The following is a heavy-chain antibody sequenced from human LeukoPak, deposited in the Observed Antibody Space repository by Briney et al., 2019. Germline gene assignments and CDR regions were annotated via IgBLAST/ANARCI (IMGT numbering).Heavy chain of an antibody. D-gene: IGHD3-3*01. J-gene: IGHJ4*02. V-gene: IGHV4-61*02. CDR2: IYTSGST. Sequence: SETLSLTCTVSGGSISSGSYYWIWIRQPAGKGLEWIGRIYTSGSTNYNPSLRSRVTISVDTSENQFSLKLSSVTAADTAVYYCARAAMIGDFWSGYVYYFDSWGQGTLVTVSS. CDR1: GGSISSGSYY. CDR3: ARAAMIGDFWSGYVYYFDS.